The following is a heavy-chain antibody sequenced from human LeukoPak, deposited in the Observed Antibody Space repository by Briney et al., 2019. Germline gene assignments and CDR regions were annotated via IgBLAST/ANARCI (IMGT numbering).Heavy chain of an antibody. CDR2: IYTSGST. J-gene: IGHJ6*02. CDR1: GGSISSYY. D-gene: IGHD4-17*01. Sequence: SETLSLTCTVSGGSISSYYWSWIRQPAGKGLEWIGRIYTSGSTNYNPSLKSRVTMSVDTSKNQFSLKLSSVTAADTAVYYCARSGTTVPDYYYYGMDVWGQGTTATVSS. V-gene: IGHV4-4*07. CDR3: ARSGTTVPDYYYYGMDV.